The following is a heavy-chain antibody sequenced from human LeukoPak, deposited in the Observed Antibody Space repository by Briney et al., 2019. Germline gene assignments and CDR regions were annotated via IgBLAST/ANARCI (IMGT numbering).Heavy chain of an antibody. CDR2: MNPNSGNT. CDR3: AGGVVVVPAAIVY. Sequence: ASVKVSCKASGYTFTSYDINWVRQATGQGLEWMGWMNPNSGNTGYAQKFQGRVTMTRDTSISTAYMELSSLRSEDTAVYYCAGGVVVVPAAIVYWGQGTLVTVSS. J-gene: IGHJ4*02. D-gene: IGHD2-2*01. V-gene: IGHV1-8*01. CDR1: GYTFTSYD.